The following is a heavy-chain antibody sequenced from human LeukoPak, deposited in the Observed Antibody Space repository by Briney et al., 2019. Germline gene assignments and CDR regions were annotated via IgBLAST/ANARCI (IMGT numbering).Heavy chain of an antibody. Sequence: SETLSLTCSVSGGSISSHYWSWIRQPPGKGLEWIGYIYYSGSTKYNPSLKSRVTISVDTSENQFSLKLSSVTAADTAVYYCARGGTTVTPGLLWFDPWGLGTLVTVSS. V-gene: IGHV4-59*11. CDR2: IYYSGST. D-gene: IGHD4-17*01. CDR1: GGSISSHY. J-gene: IGHJ5*02. CDR3: ARGGTTVTPGLLWFDP.